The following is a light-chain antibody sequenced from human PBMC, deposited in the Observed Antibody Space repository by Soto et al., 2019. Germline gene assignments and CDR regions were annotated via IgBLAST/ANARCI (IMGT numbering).Light chain of an antibody. J-gene: IGKJ5*01. CDR1: QSVSGNY. V-gene: IGKV3-20*01. CDR3: HQNRRSPT. CDR2: GTS. Sequence: EIVLTQSPVTLSWSPGGRATLSWRASQSVSGNYLAWYQQRPGQPPSLLIYGTSSRAPGIPDRFSGAGSGTDFTLTISRLEPEDFAVYYWHQNRRSPTFGQGTRLEIK.